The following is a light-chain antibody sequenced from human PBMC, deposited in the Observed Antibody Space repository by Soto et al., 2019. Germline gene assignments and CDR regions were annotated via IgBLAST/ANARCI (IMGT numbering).Light chain of an antibody. J-gene: IGLJ1*01. CDR2: EVS. CDR1: SSDVGGYNY. CDR3: SSYGSTSTRYV. V-gene: IGLV2-14*01. Sequence: QSALTQPASVSGSPGQSITISCTGTSSDVGGYNYVSWYQQHPGKAPKLMIYEVSNRPSGVSNRFSGSKSANTASLTTSGRQADDEADDFCSSYGSTSTRYVFGTGTKLTVL.